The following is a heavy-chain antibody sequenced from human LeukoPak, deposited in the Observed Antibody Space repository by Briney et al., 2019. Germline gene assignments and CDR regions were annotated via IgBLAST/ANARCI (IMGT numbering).Heavy chain of an antibody. CDR2: MYPGDSDT. Sequence: GESLKISCKGSGYTFTNYWIGWVRQMPGKGLEWMGIMYPGDSDTRYSPSFQGQVTIPADKSISTAYLQWSSLKASDTAMYYCARGDYGDFRVFYTLFDYWGQGTLVTVSS. CDR3: ARGDYGDFRVFYTLFDY. CDR1: GYTFTNYW. V-gene: IGHV5-51*01. J-gene: IGHJ4*02. D-gene: IGHD4-17*01.